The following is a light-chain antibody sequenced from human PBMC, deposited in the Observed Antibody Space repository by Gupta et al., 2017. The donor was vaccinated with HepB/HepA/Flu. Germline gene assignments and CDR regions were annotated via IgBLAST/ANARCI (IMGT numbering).Light chain of an antibody. Sequence: DIHMTQSPSSLSASVGDRVTITRRSSQSILRYLHWFQKEPGKAPNLLIYTASSVQSGVPSRFSGGGSGTDFTLNISSLQPEDFATYYCQHTYSVPLTFGPGTKV. CDR2: TAS. CDR1: QSILRY. V-gene: IGKV1-39*01. J-gene: IGKJ3*01. CDR3: QHTYSVPLT.